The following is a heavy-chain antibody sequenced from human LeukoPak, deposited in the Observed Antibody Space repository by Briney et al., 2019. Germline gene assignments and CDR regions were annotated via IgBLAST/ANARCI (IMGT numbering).Heavy chain of an antibody. V-gene: IGHV1-8*01. D-gene: IGHD3-10*01. Sequence: ASVKVSCKASGYTFTSYEINWVRQATGQGLEWMGWMNPNSGNTGYAQKFQGRVTMTRNTSISTAYMELSSLRSEDTAVYYCARVRQSSGSYRKVLDYWGQGTLVTVSS. CDR1: GYTFTSYE. CDR3: ARVRQSSGSYRKVLDY. CDR2: MNPNSGNT. J-gene: IGHJ4*02.